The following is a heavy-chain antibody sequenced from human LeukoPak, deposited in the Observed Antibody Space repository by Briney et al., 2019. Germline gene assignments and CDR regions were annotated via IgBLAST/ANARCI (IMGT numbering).Heavy chain of an antibody. CDR2: ISGSGGST. CDR3: AKQLSSSWYEIWFDP. Sequence: GSLRLSCAASGFTFSSYAMSWVRQAPGKGLEWVSAISGSGGSTYYADSVKGRFTISRDNSKNTPYLQMNSLRAEDTAVYYCAKQLSSSWYEIWFDPWGQGTLVTVSS. J-gene: IGHJ5*02. D-gene: IGHD6-13*01. V-gene: IGHV3-23*01. CDR1: GFTFSSYA.